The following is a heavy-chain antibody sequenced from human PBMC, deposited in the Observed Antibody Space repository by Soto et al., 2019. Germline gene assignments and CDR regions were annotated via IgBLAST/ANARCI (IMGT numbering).Heavy chain of an antibody. CDR1: GFTFSSYW. Sequence: PGGSLRLSCAASGFTFSSYWMSWVRQAPGKGLEWVANIKQDGSEKYYVDSVKGRFTISRDNAKNSLYLQMNSLRAEDTAVYYCARGSSPYYYDSSGYYWWYFDYWGQGTLVTVSS. CDR3: ARGSSPYYYDSSGYYWWYFDY. CDR2: IKQDGSEK. V-gene: IGHV3-7*01. J-gene: IGHJ4*02. D-gene: IGHD3-22*01.